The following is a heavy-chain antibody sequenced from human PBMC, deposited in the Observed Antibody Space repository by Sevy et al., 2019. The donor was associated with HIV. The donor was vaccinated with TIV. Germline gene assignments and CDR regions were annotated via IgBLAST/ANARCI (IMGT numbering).Heavy chain of an antibody. CDR2: ISSSGRTI. V-gene: IGHV3-48*03. J-gene: IGHJ4*02. Sequence: QLGGPLGPSCAALGFTSRTYEMNWVRQAPGKGREGVSFISSSGRTIYNADSVKGRFTISRDNAKNSLYLQMNSLRVEDTAVYYCARWRRIGELLSLDYWGQGTLVTVSS. CDR3: ARWRRIGELLSLDY. CDR1: GFTSRTYE. D-gene: IGHD3-10*01.